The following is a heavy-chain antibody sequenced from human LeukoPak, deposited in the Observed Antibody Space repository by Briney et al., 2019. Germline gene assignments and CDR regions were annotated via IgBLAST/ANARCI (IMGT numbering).Heavy chain of an antibody. CDR1: GFTFSSYG. Sequence: GGSLRLSCAASGFTFSSYGMHWVRQAPGKGLEWVAVISYDGSNKYYADSVKGRFTISRDNSKNTLFLQMNSLRAEDTAVYYCVRWGFDSSGYYFFDYWGQGTLVTVSS. V-gene: IGHV3-30*03. CDR3: VRWGFDSSGYYFFDY. D-gene: IGHD3-22*01. CDR2: ISYDGSNK. J-gene: IGHJ4*02.